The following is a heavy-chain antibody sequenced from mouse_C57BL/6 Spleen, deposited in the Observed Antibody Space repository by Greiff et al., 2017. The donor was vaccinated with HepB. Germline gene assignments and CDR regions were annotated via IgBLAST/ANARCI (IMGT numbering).Heavy chain of an antibody. CDR3: AREDYGSSYWYFDV. CDR1: GYAFSSSW. D-gene: IGHD1-1*01. J-gene: IGHJ1*03. Sequence: VQRVESGPELVKPGASVKISCKASGYAFSSSWMNWVKQRPGKGLEWIGRIYPGDGDTNYNGKFKGKATLTADKSSSTAYMQLSSLTSEDSAVYFCAREDYGSSYWYFDVWGTGTTVTVSS. CDR2: IYPGDGDT. V-gene: IGHV1-82*01.